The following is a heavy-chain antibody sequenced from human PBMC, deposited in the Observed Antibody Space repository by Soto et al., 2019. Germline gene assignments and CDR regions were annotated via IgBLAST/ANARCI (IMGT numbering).Heavy chain of an antibody. CDR3: VRYCSSTSCSRAFDI. J-gene: IGHJ3*02. CDR2: IYYSGST. Sequence: PSETLSLTCTVSGGSISSYYWSWIRQPPGKGLEWIGYIYYSGSTNYNPSIRSRVNISEDTSKNHFSLKLSSVTAAYTAVYYCVRYCSSTSCSRAFDIWGRGTMVTVSS. D-gene: IGHD2-2*01. CDR1: GGSISSYY. V-gene: IGHV4-59*08.